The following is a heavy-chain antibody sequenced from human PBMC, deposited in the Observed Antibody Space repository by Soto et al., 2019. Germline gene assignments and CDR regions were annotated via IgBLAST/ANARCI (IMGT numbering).Heavy chain of an antibody. J-gene: IGHJ6*02. Sequence: SXTLSLTFSVSVAAVSVQYWSWIRQPPGKGLEWVGEIIPTGSTTYNPSLKSRLSFSLDTSKNHFSLDLSSVSVADTAVYYCARGGITMAWNYYYYGMDVWGQGTTVTVSS. CDR1: VAAVSVQY. CDR2: IIPTGST. V-gene: IGHV4-34*01. CDR3: ARGGITMAWNYYYYGMDV. D-gene: IGHD3-10*01.